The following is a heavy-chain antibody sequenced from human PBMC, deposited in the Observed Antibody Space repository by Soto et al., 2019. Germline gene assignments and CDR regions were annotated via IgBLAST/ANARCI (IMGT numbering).Heavy chain of an antibody. J-gene: IGHJ1*01. CDR3: ARMGYCSGGSCYRAAEYFQH. CDR1: GFTFSSYS. D-gene: IGHD2-15*01. V-gene: IGHV3-48*01. CDR2: ISSSSSTI. Sequence: PGGSLRLSCAASGFTFSSYSMNWVRQAPGKGLEWVSYISSSSSTIYYADSVKGRFTISRDNAKNSLYLQMNSLRAEDTAVYYCARMGYCSGGSCYRAAEYFQHWGQGTLVTVSS.